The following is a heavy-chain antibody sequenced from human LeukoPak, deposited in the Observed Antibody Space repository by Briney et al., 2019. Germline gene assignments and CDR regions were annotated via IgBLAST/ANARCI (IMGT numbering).Heavy chain of an antibody. J-gene: IGHJ6*02. Sequence: GGSLRLSCAASGFTFSSYWMSWVRQAPGKGLEWVANIKQDGSEKYYVDSVKGRFTISRDNAKNSLYLQMNSLRAEDTAVYYCARASTPDFYGSGSSNYYYYGMDVWGQGTTVTVSS. CDR3: ARASTPDFYGSGSSNYYYYGMDV. CDR1: GFTFSSYW. D-gene: IGHD3-10*01. V-gene: IGHV3-7*01. CDR2: IKQDGSEK.